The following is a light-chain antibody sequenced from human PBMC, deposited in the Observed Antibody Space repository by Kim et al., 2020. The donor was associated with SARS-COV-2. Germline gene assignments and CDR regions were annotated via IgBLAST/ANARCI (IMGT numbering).Light chain of an antibody. Sequence: ESVGDRVTITCQASQSISSYLNWYQQKPGKAPKLLIYAASSLQSGVPSRFSGSGSGTDFTLTISSLQPEDFATYYCQQSYSTPLTFGGGTKVDIK. J-gene: IGKJ4*01. CDR3: QQSYSTPLT. CDR1: QSISSY. CDR2: AAS. V-gene: IGKV1-39*01.